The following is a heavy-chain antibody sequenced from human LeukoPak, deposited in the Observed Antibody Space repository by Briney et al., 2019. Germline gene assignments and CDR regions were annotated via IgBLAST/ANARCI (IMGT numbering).Heavy chain of an antibody. J-gene: IGHJ4*02. CDR1: GGSFSGYY. CDR3: ARGWSRVYYYGSGSHDWDY. D-gene: IGHD3-10*01. CDR2: LNQSGST. Sequence: PSETLSLTCAVYGGSFSGYYWSWIRQPPGKGLEWIGELNQSGSTNYNPSLKSGVTISVDTSKNQFSLKLSSVTAADTAVYYCARGWSRVYYYGSGSHDWDYWGQGTLVTVSS. V-gene: IGHV4-34*01.